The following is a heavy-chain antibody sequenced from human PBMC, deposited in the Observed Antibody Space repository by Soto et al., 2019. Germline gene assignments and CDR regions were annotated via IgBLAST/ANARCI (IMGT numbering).Heavy chain of an antibody. J-gene: IGHJ4*01. Sequence: SETRSRTCTVSGGSISSSGDYYWSWIRQSLGRGLEWIGYIYHTGTTYYNPSLRGRAVVSADTSDNQFSLKLSSVTAADTAMYYCATVRAYSYGYADNWGPGTLVTAFS. CDR1: GGSISSSGDYY. D-gene: IGHD5-18*01. V-gene: IGHV4-30-4*01. CDR2: IYHTGTT. CDR3: ATVRAYSYGYADN.